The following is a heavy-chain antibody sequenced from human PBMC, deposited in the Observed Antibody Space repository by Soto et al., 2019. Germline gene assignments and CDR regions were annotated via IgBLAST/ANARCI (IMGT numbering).Heavy chain of an antibody. V-gene: IGHV4-30-4*01. Sequence: QVQLQESGPGLVKPSQTLSLTCAVPGKGLEWIGNIYYSGSTYYNPSLKSRVTISVDTSKNQFSLKLRSVTAADTALYYCVRGYSYGASAWPPGEWGQGTLVTVSS. D-gene: IGHD3-10*01. CDR2: IYYSGST. J-gene: IGHJ4*02. CDR3: VRGYSYGASAWPPGE.